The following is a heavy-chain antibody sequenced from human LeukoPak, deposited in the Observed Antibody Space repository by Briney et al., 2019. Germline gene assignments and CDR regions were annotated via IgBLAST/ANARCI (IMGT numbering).Heavy chain of an antibody. D-gene: IGHD5-24*01. CDR3: ARDRVKDGYINHDAFDI. Sequence: QPGGSLRLSCAASGFSFSTNRMHWVRQAPGKGLVWLSRLYSDGSVTGYADSVKGRFTISRDNSKNTLYLQMNSLRAEDTAVYYCARDRVKDGYINHDAFDIWGQGTMVTVSS. CDR2: LYSDGSVT. CDR1: GFSFSTNR. J-gene: IGHJ3*02. V-gene: IGHV3-74*01.